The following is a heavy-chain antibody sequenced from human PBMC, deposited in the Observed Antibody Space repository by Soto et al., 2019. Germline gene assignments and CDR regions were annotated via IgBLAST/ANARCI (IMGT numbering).Heavy chain of an antibody. J-gene: IGHJ6*02. V-gene: IGHV3-30-3*01. CDR2: ISYNGNNK. Sequence: QVQLVESGGGVVQPGRSLRLSCAASGFTFSSYAMHWVRQAPGKGLEWVAVISYNGNNKYYADSVKGRFTISRDNSKNTLYLQVNSLRPEDTAVYFCARDGVAVFYYHGIDVWGQGTTVTVSS. CDR3: ARDGVAVFYYHGIDV. D-gene: IGHD3-16*01. CDR1: GFTFSSYA.